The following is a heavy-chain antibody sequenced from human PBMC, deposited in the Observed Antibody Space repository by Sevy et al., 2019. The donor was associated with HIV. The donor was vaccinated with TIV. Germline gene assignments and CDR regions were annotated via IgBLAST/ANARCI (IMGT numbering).Heavy chain of an antibody. J-gene: IGHJ3*02. V-gene: IGHV1-8*01. CDR2: MNPNSGNT. CDR1: GYTFTSYD. D-gene: IGHD6-13*01. CDR3: ASSIAAAGDDAFDI. Sequence: ASVKVSCKASGYTFTSYDINWVRQATGQGLEWMGWMNPNSGNTGYAQKFQGRVTMTRNTSISTAYMELSSLRSEDTAVYYCASSIAAAGDDAFDIWGQRTMVTVSS.